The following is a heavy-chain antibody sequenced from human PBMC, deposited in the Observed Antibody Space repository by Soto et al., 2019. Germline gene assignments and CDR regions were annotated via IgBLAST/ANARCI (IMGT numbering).Heavy chain of an antibody. CDR1: GGSISSSSYY. D-gene: IGHD1-1*01. V-gene: IGHV4-39*07. Sequence: SETLSLTCTVSGGSISSSSYYWGWIRQPPGKGLERIGSIYYSGSTNYKPSIKSQVNISLDTSKKQISLKLNSVTAADTAVYYCARGVEEPDTLDIWGQGTMVT. J-gene: IGHJ3*02. CDR3: ARGVEEPDTLDI. CDR2: IYYSGST.